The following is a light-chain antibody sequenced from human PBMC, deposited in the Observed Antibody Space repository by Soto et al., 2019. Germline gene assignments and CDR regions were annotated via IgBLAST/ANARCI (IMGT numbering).Light chain of an antibody. CDR3: ETWYSNTHKV. CDR2: LDRSGSY. V-gene: IGLV4-60*02. Sequence: QAVVTHSSSASASLGSSVKLTCILSSGHSTYIIAWHQQQPGKAPRFLMTLDRSGSYNRGSGVPDRFSGSSSGADRYLTISNLQFEDEGDYYCETWYSNTHKVFGGGTKLTVL. J-gene: IGLJ3*02. CDR1: SGHSTYI.